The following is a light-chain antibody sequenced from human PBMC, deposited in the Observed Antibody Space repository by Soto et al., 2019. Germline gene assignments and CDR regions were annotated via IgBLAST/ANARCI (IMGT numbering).Light chain of an antibody. V-gene: IGKV1-39*01. Sequence: DIQMTQSPSSLSASVGDTVTITCRASQSISSHLNWYQQKPGKAPNLLMYTASNLQSGVPSRFSGSGSGTDFTLTISSLQSEDFAVYYCQQYKNWPLFGQGTRLEIK. CDR3: QQYKNWPL. J-gene: IGKJ5*01. CDR2: TAS. CDR1: QSISSH.